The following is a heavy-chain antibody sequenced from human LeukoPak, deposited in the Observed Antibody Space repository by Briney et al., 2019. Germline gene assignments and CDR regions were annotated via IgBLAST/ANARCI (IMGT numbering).Heavy chain of an antibody. CDR1: GGSLSRGDYY. D-gene: IGHD3-22*01. CDR2: IYYSGST. Sequence: SQTLSLTRTVSGGSLSRGDYYCGWIRQPPGKGLEWIGYIYYSGSTYYNQSLKSRVTISVDTSKNQFSLKLSSVTAADTAVYYCARWVTRSGYYSHFDYWGQGTLVTVSS. CDR3: ARWVTRSGYYSHFDY. J-gene: IGHJ4*02. V-gene: IGHV4-30-4*08.